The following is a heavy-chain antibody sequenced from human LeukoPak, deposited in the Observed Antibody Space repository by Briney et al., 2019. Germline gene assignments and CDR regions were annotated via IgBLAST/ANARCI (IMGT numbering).Heavy chain of an antibody. Sequence: GGSLRLSCAASGFTFSSYSMNWVRQAPGKGLEWVSYISSSSSTIYYADSVKGRFTISRDNAKNSLYLQMNSLRAEDTAVYYCARDQVAARGSYNWFDPWGQGTLVTVSS. CDR2: ISSSSSTI. D-gene: IGHD6-6*01. V-gene: IGHV3-48*01. CDR3: ARDQVAARGSYNWFDP. CDR1: GFTFSSYS. J-gene: IGHJ5*02.